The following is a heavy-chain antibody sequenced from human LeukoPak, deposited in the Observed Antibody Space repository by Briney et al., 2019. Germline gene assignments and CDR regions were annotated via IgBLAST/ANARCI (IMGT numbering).Heavy chain of an antibody. Sequence: SETLSLTCAVYGGSFSGYYWSWIRQPPGKGLEWSGEINHSGSTNYNPSLKSRVTISVDTSKNQFSLKLSSVTAADTAVYYCARLLTSGSSRRDYWGQGTLVTVSS. CDR2: INHSGST. CDR1: GGSFSGYY. CDR3: ARLLTSGSSRRDY. V-gene: IGHV4-34*01. D-gene: IGHD1-26*01. J-gene: IGHJ4*02.